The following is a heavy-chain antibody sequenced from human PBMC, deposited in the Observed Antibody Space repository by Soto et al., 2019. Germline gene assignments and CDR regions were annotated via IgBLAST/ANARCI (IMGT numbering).Heavy chain of an antibody. Sequence: ASVKVSSKTSGYTFSSYIIHWVRQAPGQRPEWMAWISGGNGNTKYSQKFQGRVTITRDTSASTAYMELSSLTSEDTAVYYCARDPTLDYWGQGTLVSVSS. J-gene: IGHJ4*02. CDR2: ISGGNGNT. CDR1: GYTFSSYI. V-gene: IGHV1-3*01. CDR3: ARDPTLDY.